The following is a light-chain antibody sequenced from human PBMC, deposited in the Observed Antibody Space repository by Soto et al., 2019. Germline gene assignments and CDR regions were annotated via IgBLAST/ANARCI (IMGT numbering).Light chain of an antibody. J-gene: IGKJ3*01. CDR3: QQYDNLPGA. CDR1: QDISDY. CDR2: DAS. V-gene: IGKV1-33*01. Sequence: DLQMTQSPSSLSASVGDRVTITCQASQDISDYLNWYQQKPGKAPELLIYDASNLETGVPSRFSGSGSGTHFTFTISSLQAEDIATYYCQQYDNLPGAFGPGTKVDIK.